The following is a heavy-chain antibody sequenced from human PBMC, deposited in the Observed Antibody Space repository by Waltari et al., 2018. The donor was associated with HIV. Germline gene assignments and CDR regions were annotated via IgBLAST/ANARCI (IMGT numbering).Heavy chain of an antibody. Sequence: EVQLLESGGGLVQPGGSLRLSCAASGFTFSSYAMSWVRQAPGKGLEWVSAISGSGGSTYYADSVKGRFTISRDNSKNTLYLQMNSLRAEDTAVYYCAKGYYYDSSGYYAHCGFDLWGRGTLVTVSS. CDR1: GFTFSSYA. CDR3: AKGYYYDSSGYYAHCGFDL. V-gene: IGHV3-23*01. CDR2: ISGSGGST. D-gene: IGHD3-22*01. J-gene: IGHJ2*01.